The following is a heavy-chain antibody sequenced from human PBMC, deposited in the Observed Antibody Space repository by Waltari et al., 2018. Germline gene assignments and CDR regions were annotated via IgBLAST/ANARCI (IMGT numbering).Heavy chain of an antibody. D-gene: IGHD2-2*01. V-gene: IGHV4-4*07. CDR2: IYTSGST. J-gene: IGHJ6*03. CDR1: GGSISSYY. Sequence: QVQLQESGPGLVKPSETLSLTCTVSGGSISSYYWSWIRQPAGKGLEWIGRIYTSGSTNYNPSLKSRVTMSVDTSKNQFSLKLSSVTAADTAVYYCARGGGYCSSTSCSKRYYYYMDVWGKGTTVTISS. CDR3: ARGGGYCSSTSCSKRYYYYMDV.